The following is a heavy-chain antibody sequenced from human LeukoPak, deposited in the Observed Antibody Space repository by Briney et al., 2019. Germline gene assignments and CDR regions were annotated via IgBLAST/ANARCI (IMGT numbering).Heavy chain of an antibody. CDR1: GYTLTELS. J-gene: IGHJ6*02. D-gene: IGHD2-2*01. CDR2: FDPEDGET. V-gene: IGHV1-24*01. Sequence: ASVKVSCKVSGYTLTELSMHWVRQAPGKGLEWMGGFDPEDGETIYAHKFQGRVTITEDTSTDTAYMELSSLRSEDTAVYYCATPLXCXXTSXYGXXXXYXXMDVWGQGTTVTVSS. CDR3: ATPLXCXXTSXYGXXXXYXXMDV.